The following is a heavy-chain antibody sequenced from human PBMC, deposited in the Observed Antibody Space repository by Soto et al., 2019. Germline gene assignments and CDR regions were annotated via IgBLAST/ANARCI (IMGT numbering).Heavy chain of an antibody. V-gene: IGHV4-4*07. CDR2: IYSSGGT. D-gene: IGHD3-3*01. J-gene: IGHJ5*02. CDR3: ARGQRFSDSFDP. Sequence: SETLSLTCTVSGGAISGYYWTWIRQSAGKGLEWIGRIYSSGGTKYNPSLQSRVTMSLDTSKNQFSLRLSSVTAADTAVYYCARGQRFSDSFDPWGQGTLVTVS. CDR1: GGAISGYY.